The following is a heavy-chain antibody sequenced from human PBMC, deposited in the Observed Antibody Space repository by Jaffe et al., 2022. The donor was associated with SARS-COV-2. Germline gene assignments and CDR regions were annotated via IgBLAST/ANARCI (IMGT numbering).Heavy chain of an antibody. CDR1: GFTFSSYA. Sequence: QVQLVESGGGVVQPGRSLRLSCAASGFTFSSYAMHWVRQAPGKGLEWVAVISYDGSNKYYADSVKGRFTISRDNSKNTLYLQMNSLRAEDTAVYYCARDSGDSGSYPGGYWGQGTLVTVSS. J-gene: IGHJ4*02. D-gene: IGHD1-26*01. CDR2: ISYDGSNK. CDR3: ARDSGDSGSYPGGY. V-gene: IGHV3-30*04.